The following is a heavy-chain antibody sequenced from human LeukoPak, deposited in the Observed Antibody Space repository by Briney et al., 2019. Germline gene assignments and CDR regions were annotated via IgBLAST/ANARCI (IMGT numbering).Heavy chain of an antibody. Sequence: GGSLRLSCAASGLTVSSNHMNWVRQAPGRGLEWVSVVYRDDRTYYADSVKGRFTISRDNAKNSLYLQMNSLRAEDTAVYYCARGGIAGYWGQGTLVTVSS. CDR2: VYRDDRT. J-gene: IGHJ4*02. D-gene: IGHD6-13*01. V-gene: IGHV3-53*01. CDR1: GLTVSSNH. CDR3: ARGGIAGY.